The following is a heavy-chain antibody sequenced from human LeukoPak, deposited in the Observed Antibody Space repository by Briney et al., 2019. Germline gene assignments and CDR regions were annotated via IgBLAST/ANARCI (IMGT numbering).Heavy chain of an antibody. CDR2: ISWDGGST. V-gene: IGHV3-43*01. D-gene: IGHD1-1*01. CDR3: AKEATDSATIDY. J-gene: IGHJ4*02. CDR1: GFTFDDYT. Sequence: QTGGSLRLSCAASGFTFDDYTMHWVRQAPGKGLEWVSLISWDGGSTYYADSVEGRFTISRDNSRNSLYLQMNSLRAEDTALYYCAKEATDSATIDYWGQGTLVTVSS.